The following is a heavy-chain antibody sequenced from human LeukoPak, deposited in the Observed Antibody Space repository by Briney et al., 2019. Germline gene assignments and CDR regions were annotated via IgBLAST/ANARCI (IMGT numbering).Heavy chain of an antibody. D-gene: IGHD6-13*01. J-gene: IGHJ4*02. V-gene: IGHV4-34*01. CDR3: ARGHIAAAVDY. Sequence: SETLSLTCAVYGGSFSGYYWSWIRQPPGKGLEWIGEINHSGSTNYNPSLKSRVTISVDTSKNQFSLKLSSVTAADTAVYYCARGHIAAAVDYWGQGTLVTVSS. CDR2: INHSGST. CDR1: GGSFSGYY.